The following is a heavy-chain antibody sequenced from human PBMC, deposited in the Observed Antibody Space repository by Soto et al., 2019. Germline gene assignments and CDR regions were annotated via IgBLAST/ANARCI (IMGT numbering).Heavy chain of an antibody. V-gene: IGHV3-48*03. CDR2: ISGSGSVV. CDR1: RFTFSSYE. J-gene: IGHJ4*02. CDR3: VRYCSATLCNGVATRIFDY. Sequence: GGSLRLSCAASRFTFSSYEMHWVRQAPGKGLEWVSYISGSGSVVYYADSVKGRFTISRDNTRNSLYLQMNSLRDEDTALYYCVRYCSATLCNGVATRIFDYWGQGTLVTVSS. D-gene: IGHD5-12*01.